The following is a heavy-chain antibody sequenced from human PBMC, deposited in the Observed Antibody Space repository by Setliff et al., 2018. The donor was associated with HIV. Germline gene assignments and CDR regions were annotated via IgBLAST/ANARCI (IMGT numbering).Heavy chain of an antibody. CDR1: GYSFTTHD. Sequence: ASVKVSCKASGYSFTTHDINWVRQSPGQGLEWMGWMNPDSGNTFYAQKFKGRVTMIRDTSTNTAYMELSSLTSDDTAVYFCARGSMSMVMFILVSAFDIWGQGTLVTVSS. J-gene: IGHJ3*02. CDR3: ARGSMSMVMFILVSAFDI. CDR2: MNPDSGNT. D-gene: IGHD2-21*01. V-gene: IGHV1-8*02.